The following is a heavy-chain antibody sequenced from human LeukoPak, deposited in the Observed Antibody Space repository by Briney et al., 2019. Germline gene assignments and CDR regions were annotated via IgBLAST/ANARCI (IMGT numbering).Heavy chain of an antibody. J-gene: IGHJ3*01. CDR1: GDTFSSYA. CDR2: IIPIFGKT. D-gene: IGHD2-15*01. V-gene: IGHV1-69*05. Sequence: SVKVSCKASGDTFSSYAISWVRQAPGQGLEWMGEIIPIFGKTNYAQKFQGRVTITTDESTSTAYMELSSLRSEDTAMYYCASSWAQLYCSGGSCIPETFDFWGQGTMVTVSS. CDR3: ASSWAQLYCSGGSCIPETFDF.